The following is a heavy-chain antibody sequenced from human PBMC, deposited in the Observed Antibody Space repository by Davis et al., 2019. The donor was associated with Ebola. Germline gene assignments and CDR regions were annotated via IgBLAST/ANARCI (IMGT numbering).Heavy chain of an antibody. Sequence: ASVKVSCKASGYTFTSYAMHWVRQAPGQRLEWMGWINAGNGNTKYSQKFQGRVTMTRNTSISTAYMELSSLRSEDTAVYYCARAYGAVYYYGMDVWGQGTTVTVSS. V-gene: IGHV1-3*01. J-gene: IGHJ6*02. CDR1: GYTFTSYA. D-gene: IGHD3-10*01. CDR2: INAGNGNT. CDR3: ARAYGAVYYYGMDV.